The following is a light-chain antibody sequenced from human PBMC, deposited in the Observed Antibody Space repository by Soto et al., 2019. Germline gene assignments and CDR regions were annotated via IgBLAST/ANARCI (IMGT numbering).Light chain of an antibody. V-gene: IGKV3-20*01. Sequence: VLTPSPDSLAVSLGARATINCKSSQSISSYLAWYQQKPGQAPRLLIYGASTRATGIPDRFSGSGSGTDFTLTISRLEPEDFAVYYCQQYGGSHRFAFGPGTKVDI. CDR2: GAS. CDR3: QQYGGSHRFA. J-gene: IGKJ3*01. CDR1: QSISSY.